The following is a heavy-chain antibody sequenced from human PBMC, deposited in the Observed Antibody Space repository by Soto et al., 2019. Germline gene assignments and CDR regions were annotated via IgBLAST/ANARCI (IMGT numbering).Heavy chain of an antibody. J-gene: IGHJ5*02. CDR2: ILHSGST. Sequence: SETLSLTCTVSGDSISSFYWGWIRQPPGKGLEWIGYILHSGSTNYNPSLESRVTISLDASKNQFSLKLSSVTAADTAVYYCASVIRGVPPRVPFAPRGQGTLVTVSS. CDR1: GDSISSFY. CDR3: ASVIRGVPPRVPFAP. V-gene: IGHV4-59*12. D-gene: IGHD3-10*01.